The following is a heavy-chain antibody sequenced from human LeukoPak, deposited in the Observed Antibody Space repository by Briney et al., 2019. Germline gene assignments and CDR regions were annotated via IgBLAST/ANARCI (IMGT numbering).Heavy chain of an antibody. J-gene: IGHJ6*03. D-gene: IGHD3-10*01. CDR2: IYTSGST. Sequence: KSSETLSLTCTVSGGSISSYYWSWIRQPAGKGLEWIGRIYTSGSTNYSPSLKSRVTMSVDTSKNQFSLKLSSVTAADTAVYYCARASRQYGSGSSYYYYYYMDVWGKGTTVTVSS. CDR3: ARASRQYGSGSSYYYYYYMDV. CDR1: GGSISSYY. V-gene: IGHV4-4*07.